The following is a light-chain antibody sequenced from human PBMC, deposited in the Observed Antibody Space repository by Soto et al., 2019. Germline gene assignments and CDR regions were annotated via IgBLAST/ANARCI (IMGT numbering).Light chain of an antibody. V-gene: IGLV2-8*01. Sequence: QSALTQPASVSGSPGQSITISCTGTSSDVGGYNYVSWYQQHPGKAPKLMIYEVSKRPSGVPDRFSGSKSGNTASLTVSGLQAEDEADYYCSSYGGTNSLKVFGGGTKVTVL. CDR3: SSYGGTNSLKV. J-gene: IGLJ2*01. CDR1: SSDVGGYNY. CDR2: EVS.